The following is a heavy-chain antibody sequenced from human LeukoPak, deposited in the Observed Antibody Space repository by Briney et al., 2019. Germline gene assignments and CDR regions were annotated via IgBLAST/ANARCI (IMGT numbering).Heavy chain of an antibody. V-gene: IGHV3-11*05. CDR1: GFTFTDYY. J-gene: IGHJ4*02. Sequence: PGGSLRLSCAASGFTFTDYYMSWIRQAPGKGLEWVSYISPSSSYTNYADSVKGRFTISRDNAKNSLYLQMNSLRAEDTAVYYCVRDWRSSGCFDYWGQGALVTVSS. CDR2: ISPSSSYT. D-gene: IGHD6-19*01. CDR3: VRDWRSSGCFDY.